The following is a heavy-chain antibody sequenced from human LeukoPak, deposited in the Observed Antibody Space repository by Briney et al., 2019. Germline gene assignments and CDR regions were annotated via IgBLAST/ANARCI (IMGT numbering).Heavy chain of an antibody. CDR3: ARQRGGGYWYFDL. J-gene: IGHJ2*01. CDR2: IYYSGST. CDR1: GGSISSSGYY. D-gene: IGHD3-3*01. V-gene: IGHV4-39*01. Sequence: SETLSLTCTVPGGSISSSGYYWGWIRQPPGKGLEWIGNIYYSGSTFYNPSLKSRVTISVDTSKNHFSLKLSSVTAADTAVYYCARQRGGGYWYFDLWGRGTLVTVSS.